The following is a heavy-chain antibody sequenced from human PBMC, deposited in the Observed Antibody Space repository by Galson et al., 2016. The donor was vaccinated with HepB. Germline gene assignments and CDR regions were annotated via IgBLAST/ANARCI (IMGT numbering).Heavy chain of an antibody. CDR3: ARDQWGHDPSGGDAFDV. V-gene: IGHV3-33*01. CDR1: GFTFSSYG. Sequence: SLRLSCAASGFTFSSYGMHWVRQAPGKGLEWVAGIWYDGSNKFYGDSVKGRFSISRDNSKRMVFLQMNSLRAEDTAIYYCARDQWGHDPSGGDAFDVWGQGTMITVAS. J-gene: IGHJ3*01. CDR2: IWYDGSNK. D-gene: IGHD1-26*01.